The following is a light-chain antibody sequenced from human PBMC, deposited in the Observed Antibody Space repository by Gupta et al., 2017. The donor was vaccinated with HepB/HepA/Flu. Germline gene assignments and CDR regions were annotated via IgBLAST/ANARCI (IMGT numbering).Light chain of an antibody. CDR3: RQALQTPRT. CDR2: FLS. V-gene: IGKV2-28*01. Sequence: DIVMTQSPLSLPVTPGEPASISCRSSQSLLHSNGYNYLDWYLQKPGQSPQLLLYFLSNRASRVLDQYSGSGSGAAITLKISRMAVKDVGVHSCRQALQTPRTSGQGTKVEIK. CDR1: QSLLHSNGYNY. J-gene: IGKJ1*01.